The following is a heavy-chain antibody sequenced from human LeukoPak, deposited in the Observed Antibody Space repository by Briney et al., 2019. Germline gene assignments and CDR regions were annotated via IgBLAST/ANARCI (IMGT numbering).Heavy chain of an antibody. Sequence: GGSLRLSCAASGFTFSSYAMSWVRQAPGKGLEWASAISGSGGSTYYADSVRGRFTISRDNSKNTLYLQMNGLRAEDTAVYYCAKDFGKYCSSTSCSYYYYYGMDVWGQGTTVTVSS. J-gene: IGHJ6*02. V-gene: IGHV3-23*01. D-gene: IGHD2-2*01. CDR2: ISGSGGST. CDR1: GFTFSSYA. CDR3: AKDFGKYCSSTSCSYYYYYGMDV.